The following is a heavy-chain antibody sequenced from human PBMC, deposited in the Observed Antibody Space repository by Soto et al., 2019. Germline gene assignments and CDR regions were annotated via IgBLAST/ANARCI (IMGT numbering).Heavy chain of an antibody. CDR3: ARGHYGMDV. CDR1: GFTFSSSW. CDR2: INQGESEK. Sequence: GGSLRLSCGGSGFTFSSSWMSWVRQAPGKGLEWVANINQGESEKNYVDYVKGRFTVSRDNAKSSVYLQMNSLRVEDTAVYYCARGHYGMDVWGQGTTVTVSS. J-gene: IGHJ6*02. V-gene: IGHV3-7*04.